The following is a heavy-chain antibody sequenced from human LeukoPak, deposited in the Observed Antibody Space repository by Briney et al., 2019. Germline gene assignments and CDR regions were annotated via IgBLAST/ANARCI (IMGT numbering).Heavy chain of an antibody. J-gene: IGHJ3*02. Sequence: GGSLRLSCAASGFSFSSYAMHWVRQAPGKGLEWVSAISGSGGSTYYADSVKGRFTISRDNSKNTLYLQMNSLRAEDTAVYYCATPPFGAFDIWGQGTMVTVSS. V-gene: IGHV3-23*01. CDR2: ISGSGGST. D-gene: IGHD3-16*01. CDR1: GFSFSSYA. CDR3: ATPPFGAFDI.